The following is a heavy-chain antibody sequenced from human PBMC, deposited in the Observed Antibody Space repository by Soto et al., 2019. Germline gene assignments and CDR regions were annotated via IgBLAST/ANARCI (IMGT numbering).Heavy chain of an antibody. J-gene: IGHJ4*02. CDR3: ARSHVVGATPDSFDY. D-gene: IGHD1-26*01. CDR2: ISYDGSNK. V-gene: IGHV3-30*03. CDR1: GFTFSSYG. Sequence: SLRLSCAASGFTFSSYGMHWVRQAPGKGLEWVAVISYDGSNKYYADSVKGRFTISRDNSKNTLYLQMNSLRDEDTAVYYCARSHVVGATPDSFDYWGQGTLVTVSS.